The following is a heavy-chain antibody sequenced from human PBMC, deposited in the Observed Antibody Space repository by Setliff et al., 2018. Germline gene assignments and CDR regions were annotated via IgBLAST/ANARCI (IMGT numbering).Heavy chain of an antibody. V-gene: IGHV4-39*01. D-gene: IGHD6-13*01. J-gene: IGHJ4*02. CDR1: GGSISSSSYY. Sequence: PSETLSLTCTVSGGSISSSSYYWGWVRQPPGKGLEWIGSIYYSGSTYYNPSPKSRVTISVDTSKNQFSLKLSSVTAADTAVYYCARPSSSWFAIDYWGQGTLVTVSS. CDR3: ARPSSSWFAIDY. CDR2: IYYSGST.